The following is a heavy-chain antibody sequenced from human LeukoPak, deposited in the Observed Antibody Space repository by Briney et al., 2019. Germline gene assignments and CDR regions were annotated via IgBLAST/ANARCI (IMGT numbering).Heavy chain of an antibody. Sequence: PGGSLRLSCAASGFTFSSYGMHWVRQAPGKGLEWVAVIRYDGSNKYYADSVKGRFTISRDNSKNTLYLQMNSLRAEDTAVYYCAREVGATYFDYWGQGTLVTVSS. CDR2: IRYDGSNK. CDR1: GFTFSSYG. V-gene: IGHV3-33*01. J-gene: IGHJ4*02. CDR3: AREVGATYFDY. D-gene: IGHD1-26*01.